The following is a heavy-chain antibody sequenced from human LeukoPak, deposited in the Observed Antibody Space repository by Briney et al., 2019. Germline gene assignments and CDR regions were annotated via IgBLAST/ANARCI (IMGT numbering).Heavy chain of an antibody. Sequence: PSETLSLTCTVSGGSISSGGYYWSWIRQPPGKGLEWIGYIYHSGSTNYNPSLKSRVTISVDRSKNQFSLKLSSVTAADTAVYYCAIYDFWSGYYQGYWGQGTLVTVSS. CDR2: IYHSGST. CDR1: GGSISSGGYY. CDR3: AIYDFWSGYYQGY. D-gene: IGHD3-3*01. V-gene: IGHV4-30-2*01. J-gene: IGHJ4*02.